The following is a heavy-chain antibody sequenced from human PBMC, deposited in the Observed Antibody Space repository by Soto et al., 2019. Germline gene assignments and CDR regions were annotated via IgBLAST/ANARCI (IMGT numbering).Heavy chain of an antibody. Sequence: QVQLVESGGGVVQPERSLRLSCAASGFTFSSFAMHWVRQAPGKGLEWVAVTSYDGSNKYYADSVKGRFSISRDSYKNTLYLQMNSLRAEDTAVYYCARDLTTTRADYYYYGMDVWGQGTTVTVSS. CDR1: GFTFSSFA. CDR3: ARDLTTTRADYYYYGMDV. CDR2: TSYDGSNK. J-gene: IGHJ6*02. D-gene: IGHD1-1*01. V-gene: IGHV3-30-3*01.